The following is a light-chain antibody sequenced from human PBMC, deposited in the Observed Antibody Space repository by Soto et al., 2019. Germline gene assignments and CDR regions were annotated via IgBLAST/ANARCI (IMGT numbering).Light chain of an antibody. Sequence: QSVLTQPPSVSGSPGQSVAISCTGAYNFVSWYQQHPGKAPKLSVYDVNKWPSGVPDRFFGSKSRNTSSLTISGLQPDDEADYYCCSYASTFILFGGGTKLTVL. CDR1: AYNF. CDR2: DVN. J-gene: IGLJ2*01. CDR3: CSYASTFIL. V-gene: IGLV2-11*01.